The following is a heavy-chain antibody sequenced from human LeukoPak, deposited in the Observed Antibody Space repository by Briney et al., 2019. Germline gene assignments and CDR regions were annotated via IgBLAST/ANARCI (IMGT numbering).Heavy chain of an antibody. CDR3: AREADPIAAGWFDP. Sequence: ASVKVSCKASGYTFTGYYMHWVRQAPGQGLEWMGWINPNSGGTNYAQKFQGRFTMTRDTSISTAYMELSRLRSDDTVVYYCAREADPIAAGWFDPWGQGTLVTVSS. CDR1: GYTFTGYY. V-gene: IGHV1-2*02. D-gene: IGHD6-13*01. J-gene: IGHJ5*02. CDR2: INPNSGGT.